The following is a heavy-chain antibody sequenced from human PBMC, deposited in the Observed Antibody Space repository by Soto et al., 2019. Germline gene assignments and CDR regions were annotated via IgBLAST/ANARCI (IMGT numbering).Heavy chain of an antibody. Sequence: EVQLVVSGGDLIQPGGSLRLSCAASGFTFSNYWMHWVRPAPGKGLVWVSRINGDGSTTSYADSVKGRFTIARDNAKNTLSLQVNSLRAEDTAVYYCVRGSVYNWRGDFWGQGTLVTVSS. D-gene: IGHD1-20*01. CDR1: GFTFSNYW. CDR2: INGDGSTT. CDR3: VRGSVYNWRGDF. J-gene: IGHJ4*02. V-gene: IGHV3-74*01.